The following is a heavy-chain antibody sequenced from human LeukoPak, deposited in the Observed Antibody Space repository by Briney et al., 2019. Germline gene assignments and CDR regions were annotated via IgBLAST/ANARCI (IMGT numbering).Heavy chain of an antibody. J-gene: IGHJ4*02. Sequence: ASVKVSCKASGYIFTDYYMHWVRHAPGQGLEWMGWINPNSGGTNYAQKFQGRVTMTRDTSISTAYMELSRLRSDDTAVYYCARASYNYDSSGYPGYYFDSWGQGTLVTVSS. CDR1: GYIFTDYY. V-gene: IGHV1-2*02. CDR2: INPNSGGT. CDR3: ARASYNYDSSGYPGYYFDS. D-gene: IGHD3-22*01.